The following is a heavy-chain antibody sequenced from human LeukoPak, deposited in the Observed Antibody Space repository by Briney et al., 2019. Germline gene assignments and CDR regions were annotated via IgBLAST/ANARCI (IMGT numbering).Heavy chain of an antibody. V-gene: IGHV3-11*01. CDR3: ARGFWHHAP. D-gene: IGHD3-3*01. CDR1: GFTFSDEY. Sequence: PGGSLRLSCAASGFTFSDEYMSWIRQAPGKGLEWISCVSNSGSTIYYADSVKGRFTISRDNVKNSLYLQMNSLRVEDTAVYYCARGFWHHAPWGQGTLVTVSS. CDR2: VSNSGSTI. J-gene: IGHJ5*02.